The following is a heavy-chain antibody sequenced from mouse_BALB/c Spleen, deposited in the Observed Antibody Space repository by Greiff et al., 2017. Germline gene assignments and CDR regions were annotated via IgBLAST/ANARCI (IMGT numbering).Heavy chain of an antibody. CDR3: ARGIGRYDVAWFAY. Sequence: EVKLVESGGGLVQPGGSLRLSCATSGFTFSDFYMEWVRQPPGKRLEWIAASRNKANDSTTEYSASVKGRFIVSRDTAQSILYLQMNALGAEDTAIYYCARGIGRYDVAWFAYWGQGTLVTVSA. CDR1: GFTFSDFY. CDR2: SRNKANDSTT. V-gene: IGHV7-1*02. J-gene: IGHJ3*01. D-gene: IGHD2-14*01.